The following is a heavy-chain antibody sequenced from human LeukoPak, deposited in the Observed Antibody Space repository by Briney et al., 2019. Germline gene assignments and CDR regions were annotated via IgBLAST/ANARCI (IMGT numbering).Heavy chain of an antibody. Sequence: SGPTLVKPTQTLTLTWTFPGFSLSTSGVGVGWIRQPPGKALEWLALIYWNDDKRYSPSLKSRLTITKDTSKNQVVLTMTNMDPVDTATYYCAHSLPPTYYAILTGYYTNSPFDYWGQGTLVTVSS. J-gene: IGHJ4*02. V-gene: IGHV2-5*01. D-gene: IGHD3-9*01. CDR3: AHSLPPTYYAILTGYYTNSPFDY. CDR2: IYWNDDK. CDR1: GFSLSTSGVG.